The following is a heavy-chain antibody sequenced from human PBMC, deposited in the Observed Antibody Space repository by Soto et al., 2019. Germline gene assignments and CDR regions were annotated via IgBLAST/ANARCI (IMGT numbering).Heavy chain of an antibody. Sequence: PSETLSLTCTVSDGSISTYYCNWIRQPAGKGLEWIGRTDASGSTDYDPSLKSRVTMSVDTSKNQFSLRLSSVTAADTAVYYCARGGHDFWSGPFDYWGQGAQVTVSS. V-gene: IGHV4-4*07. CDR3: ARGGHDFWSGPFDY. CDR1: DGSISTYY. J-gene: IGHJ4*02. D-gene: IGHD3-3*01. CDR2: TDASGST.